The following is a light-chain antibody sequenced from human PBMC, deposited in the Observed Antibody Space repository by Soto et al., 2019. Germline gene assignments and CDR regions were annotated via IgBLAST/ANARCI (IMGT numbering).Light chain of an antibody. Sequence: EIVLTQSPGTLSLSPGEGATLSCRASQSVSSNFLAWYQQKPGQAPRLLIYAASSRATGISDRFSGSGSETDFTFTIRRLEPEDFPVYYCQQYGSSPFTFGPGTKVDIK. V-gene: IGKV3-20*01. CDR2: AAS. CDR3: QQYGSSPFT. CDR1: QSVSSNF. J-gene: IGKJ3*01.